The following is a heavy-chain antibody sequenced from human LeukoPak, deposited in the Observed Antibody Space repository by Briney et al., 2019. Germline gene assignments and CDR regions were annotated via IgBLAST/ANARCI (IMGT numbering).Heavy chain of an antibody. CDR1: GFTVSSNY. D-gene: IGHD2-15*01. CDR2: IYSGGST. Sequence: GGSLRLSCAASGFTVSSNYMSWVRQAPGKGLEWVSVIYSGGSTYYADSVKGRFTISRDNSKNTLYLQMNSLRPEDTAVYYCAKGTVIAATPGDYWGQGTLVTVSS. CDR3: AKGTVIAATPGDY. J-gene: IGHJ4*02. V-gene: IGHV3-66*01.